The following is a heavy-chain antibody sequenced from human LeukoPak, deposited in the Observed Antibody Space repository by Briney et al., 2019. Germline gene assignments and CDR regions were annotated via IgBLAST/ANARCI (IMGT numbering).Heavy chain of an antibody. V-gene: IGHV3-15*07. CDR3: TTDNPPSFGEFYYYYYGMDV. Sequence: GGSLRLSCAASGFTFSNAWMNWVRQAPGKGLEWVDRIKSKTDGGTTDYAAPVKGRFTISRDDSKNTLYLQMNSLKTEDTAVYYCTTDNPPSFGEFYYYYYGMDVWGQGTTVTVSS. CDR2: IKSKTDGGTT. J-gene: IGHJ6*02. CDR1: GFTFSNAW. D-gene: IGHD3-10*01.